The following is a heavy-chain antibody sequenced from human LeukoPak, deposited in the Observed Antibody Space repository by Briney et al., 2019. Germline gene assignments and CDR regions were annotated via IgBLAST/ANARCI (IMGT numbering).Heavy chain of an antibody. CDR1: GFTFSSYA. CDR2: ISASGGTS. D-gene: IGHD2-2*02. CDR3: GKQGPYTPYPGFDS. V-gene: IGHV3-23*01. Sequence: GGSLRLSCAASGFTFSSYAMSWVRQAPGKGLEWVSVISASGGTSYYANSVKGRFTISRDSSKSTLYLHMSSLRAEDTAVYFCGKQGPYTPYPGFDSWGQGTLVTVSS. J-gene: IGHJ4*02.